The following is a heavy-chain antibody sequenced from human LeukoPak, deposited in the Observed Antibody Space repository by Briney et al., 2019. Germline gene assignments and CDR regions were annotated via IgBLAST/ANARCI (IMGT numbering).Heavy chain of an antibody. CDR1: GFTFSSYA. Sequence: GGSLRLSCAASGFTFSSYAMHWVRQAPGKGLEWVAVISYDGSNKYYADSVKGRFTISRDNSKNTLYLQMNSLRAEDTAVYYCARGYLDGMDVWGQGTTVTVSS. D-gene: IGHD3-9*01. J-gene: IGHJ6*02. CDR2: ISYDGSNK. CDR3: ARGYLDGMDV. V-gene: IGHV3-30*04.